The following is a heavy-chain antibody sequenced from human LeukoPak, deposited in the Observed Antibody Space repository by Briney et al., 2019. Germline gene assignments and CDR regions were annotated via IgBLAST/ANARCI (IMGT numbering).Heavy chain of an antibody. CDR3: ARGTIVGASFDY. J-gene: IGHJ4*02. CDR1: GGALSGYY. Sequence: SETLSLTCAVYGGALSGYYWSWIRQPPGKGLGWIGEINHSGSTNYKPSLKSRVTISVDTSKNQFSLKLSSVTAADTAVYYCARGTIVGASFDYWGQGTLVTVSS. CDR2: INHSGST. D-gene: IGHD1-26*01. V-gene: IGHV4-34*01.